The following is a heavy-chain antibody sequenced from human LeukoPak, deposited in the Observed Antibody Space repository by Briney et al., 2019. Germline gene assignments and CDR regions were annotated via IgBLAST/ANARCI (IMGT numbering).Heavy chain of an antibody. Sequence: PGGSLRLSCAASGFTFSDYHMSWIRQAPGKGLEWVSYISSSSCYTNYADSVKGRFTISRDNAKNSLYLQMNSLRAEDTAVYYCARVPRITMVRGVIMAYYFDYWGQGTLVTVSS. V-gene: IGHV3-11*05. CDR1: GFTFSDYH. J-gene: IGHJ4*02. CDR3: ARVPRITMVRGVIMAYYFDY. D-gene: IGHD3-10*01. CDR2: ISSSSCYT.